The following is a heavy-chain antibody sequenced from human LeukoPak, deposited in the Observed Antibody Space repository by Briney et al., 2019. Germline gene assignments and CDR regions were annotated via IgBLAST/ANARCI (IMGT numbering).Heavy chain of an antibody. Sequence: SVKVSCKASGGTFSSYAISWVRQAPGQGLEWMGRIIPILGIANYAQKFQGRVTITADKSTSTAYMELSSLRSEDTAVYYCAREYGRLRFLEWLQNWFDPWGQGTLVTVSS. CDR3: AREYGRLRFLEWLQNWFDP. V-gene: IGHV1-69*04. J-gene: IGHJ5*02. CDR1: GGTFSSYA. CDR2: IIPILGIA. D-gene: IGHD3-3*01.